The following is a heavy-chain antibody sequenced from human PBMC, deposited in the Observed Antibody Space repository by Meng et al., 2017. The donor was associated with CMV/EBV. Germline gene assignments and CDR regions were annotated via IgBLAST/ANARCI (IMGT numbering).Heavy chain of an antibody. CDR2: IYWDDDK. CDR3: AHRGRIAAAGTDWFDP. D-gene: IGHD6-13*01. Sequence: ITFKESCPYVVKPTPTLTLTFTFSGFSLSTSGVGVGWIRQPPGKALEWLALIYWDDDKRYSPSLKSRLTITKDTSKNQVVLTMTNMDPVDTATYYCAHRGRIAAAGTDWFDPWGQGTLVTVSS. V-gene: IGHV2-5*02. J-gene: IGHJ5*02. CDR1: GFSLSTSGVG.